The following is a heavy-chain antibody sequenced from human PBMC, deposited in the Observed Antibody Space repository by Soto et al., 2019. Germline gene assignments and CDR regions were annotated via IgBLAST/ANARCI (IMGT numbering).Heavy chain of an antibody. CDR3: AKGTYYYGSAPYYFDH. D-gene: IGHD3-10*01. CDR1: GFTFSSYA. Sequence: PGGFLRLSCAASGFTFSSYAMSWVRQAPGKGLEWVSGISDSGGSTYYADSVKGRFTISRDNSKNTLYLQMNSLRAEDTAVYYCAKGTYYYGSAPYYFDHWGQGTLVTVSS. J-gene: IGHJ4*02. CDR2: ISDSGGST. V-gene: IGHV3-23*01.